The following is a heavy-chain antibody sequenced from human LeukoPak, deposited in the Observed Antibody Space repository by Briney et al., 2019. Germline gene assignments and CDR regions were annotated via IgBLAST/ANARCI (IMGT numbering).Heavy chain of an antibody. V-gene: IGHV4-39*07. CDR3: PRDRSIIWYFV. CDR1: GGSISSGSYY. Sequence: SSETLSLTCTVSGGSISSGSYYWGWIRQPPGKGLEWIGSIHYSGSTYYNPSLKSRVTISVDTSKNQFSLSLSSVTAADTAVYYCPRDRSIIWYFVWRQGILVTVSS. D-gene: IGHD6-13*01. J-gene: IGHJ4*02. CDR2: IHYSGST.